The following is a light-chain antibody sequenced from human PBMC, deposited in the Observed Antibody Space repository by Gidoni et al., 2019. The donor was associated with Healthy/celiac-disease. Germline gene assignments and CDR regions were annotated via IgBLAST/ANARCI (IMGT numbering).Light chain of an antibody. J-gene: IGLJ2*01. V-gene: IGLV2-23*03. CDR1: SSDVGSYNL. Sequence: QSALTQPASVYGSPGQSITLSCTGTSSDVGSYNLVSWYQQHPGKAPKLMIYEGSNRPSGVSNRFSGSKSGNTASLTISGLQAEDEADYYGCSYAGSSTFVFGGGTKLTVL. CDR3: CSYAGSSTFV. CDR2: EGS.